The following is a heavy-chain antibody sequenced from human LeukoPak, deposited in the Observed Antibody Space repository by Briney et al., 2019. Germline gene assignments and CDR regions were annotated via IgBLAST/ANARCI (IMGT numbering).Heavy chain of an antibody. V-gene: IGHV3-7*01. CDR2: IKQDGSEK. D-gene: IGHD2-2*01. J-gene: IGHJ6*02. CDR3: ARDLGDPDIVVVPAADYCYYGMDV. Sequence: PGGSLRLSCAASGFTFSSYWMSWVRQAPGKGLEWVANIKQDGSEKYYVDSVKGRFTISRDNAKNSLYLQMNSLRAEDTAVYYCARDLGDPDIVVVPAADYCYYGMDVWGQGTTVTVSS. CDR1: GFTFSSYW.